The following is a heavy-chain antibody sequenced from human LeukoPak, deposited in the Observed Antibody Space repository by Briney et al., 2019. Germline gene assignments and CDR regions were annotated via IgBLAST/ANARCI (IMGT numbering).Heavy chain of an antibody. CDR1: GYTFTGYY. Sequence: ASVKVSCKASGYTFTGYYMHWVRQAPGQGLEWMGWINPNSGGTNYAQKFQGWVTMTRDTSISTAYMELSRLRSDDTAVYYCASGYQLLQRLGGAFDIWGQGTMVTVSS. J-gene: IGHJ3*02. CDR2: INPNSGGT. CDR3: ASGYQLLQRLGGAFDI. V-gene: IGHV1-2*04. D-gene: IGHD2-2*01.